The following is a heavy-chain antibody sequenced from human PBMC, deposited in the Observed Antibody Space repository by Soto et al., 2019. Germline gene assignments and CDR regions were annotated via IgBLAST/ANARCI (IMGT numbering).Heavy chain of an antibody. J-gene: IGHJ4*02. CDR1: GFTFSSYG. CDR3: AKEWYYYDSSGPPGDY. D-gene: IGHD3-22*01. V-gene: IGHV3-30*18. Sequence: QVQLVESGGGVVQPGRSLRLSCAASGFTFSSYGMHWVRQAPGKGLEWVAVISYDGSNKYYADSVKGRFTISRDNSKNPLYLQMNSLRAEDTAVYYCAKEWYYYDSSGPPGDYWGQGTLVTVSS. CDR2: ISYDGSNK.